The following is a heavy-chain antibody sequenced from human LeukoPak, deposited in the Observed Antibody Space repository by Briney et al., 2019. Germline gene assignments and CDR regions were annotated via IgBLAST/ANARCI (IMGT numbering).Heavy chain of an antibody. CDR1: GGSISSHY. D-gene: IGHD3-10*01. V-gene: IGHV4-59*11. CDR3: ARGVWFGVSNAFDI. J-gene: IGHJ3*02. Sequence: SETLSLTCTVSGGSISSHYWSWIRQPPGKGLEWIGYIYYSGSTNYNPSLKSRVTISVDTSKNQFSLKLSSVTAADTAVYYCARGVWFGVSNAFDIWGQGTMVTVSS. CDR2: IYYSGST.